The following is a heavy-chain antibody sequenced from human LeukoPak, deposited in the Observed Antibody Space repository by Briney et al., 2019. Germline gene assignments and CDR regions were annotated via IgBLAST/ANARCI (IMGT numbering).Heavy chain of an antibody. Sequence: SETLSLTCTVSGDSISAYDWSWVRQPAGKGLEWIGRIYTSGTTNYNPSLKSRVTMSVDTSKNQFSLKLSSVTAADTAMYYCARRNSNQNVFDIWGQGTVVTVSS. V-gene: IGHV4-4*07. D-gene: IGHD4-23*01. CDR2: IYTSGTT. J-gene: IGHJ3*02. CDR3: ARRNSNQNVFDI. CDR1: GDSISAYD.